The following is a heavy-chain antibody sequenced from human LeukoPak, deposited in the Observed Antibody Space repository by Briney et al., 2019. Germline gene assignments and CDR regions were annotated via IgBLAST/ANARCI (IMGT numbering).Heavy chain of an antibody. CDR3: ARELNWNQVDY. D-gene: IGHD1-20*01. J-gene: IGHJ4*02. Sequence: GGSLRLSCAASGFTFSGHCMHWVRQPPGKGLVWISRINKDGSSTDYADSVKGRFTISRDNAKNTLSLQMNSLRAEDTAVYYCARELNWNQVDYWGQGPLVTVSS. V-gene: IGHV3-74*01. CDR2: INKDGSST. CDR1: GFTFSGHC.